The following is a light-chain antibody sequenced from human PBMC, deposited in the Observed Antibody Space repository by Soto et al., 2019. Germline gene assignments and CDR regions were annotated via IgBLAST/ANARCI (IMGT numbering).Light chain of an antibody. J-gene: IGKJ1*01. Sequence: DIQMTQSPSTLSASVVDRVTSTCLASQSISSWLAWYQQKPGKAPKLLIYDASSLESGVPSRFSGSGSGTEFTLTISSLQPDDFATYYCQQYNSYSRTFGQGTKVDIK. CDR3: QQYNSYSRT. V-gene: IGKV1-5*01. CDR2: DAS. CDR1: QSISSW.